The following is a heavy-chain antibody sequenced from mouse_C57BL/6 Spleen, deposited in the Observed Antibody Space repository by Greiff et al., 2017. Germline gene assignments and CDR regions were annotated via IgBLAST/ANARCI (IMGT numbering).Heavy chain of an antibody. CDR3: AVYYNYDGGRYFDY. Sequence: EVQLQQSGPELVKPGASVKISCKASGYTFTDYYMNWVKQSHGKSLEWIGDINPNNGGTSYNQKFKGKATLTVDKSSSTAYMELRSLTSEDSAVYYCAVYYNYDGGRYFDYWGQGTTLTVSS. V-gene: IGHV1-26*01. J-gene: IGHJ2*01. CDR1: GYTFTDYY. CDR2: INPNNGGT. D-gene: IGHD2-4*01.